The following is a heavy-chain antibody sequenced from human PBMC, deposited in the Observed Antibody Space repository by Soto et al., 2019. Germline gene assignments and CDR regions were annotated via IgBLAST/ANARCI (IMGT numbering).Heavy chain of an antibody. V-gene: IGHV1-69*06. J-gene: IGHJ3*02. Sequence: ASVKVSCKASGGTFSSNAISWVRQAPGQGLEWMGGIIPIFGTANYAQKFQGRVTITADKSTSTAYMELNSLRSEDTAVYYCANCGYSYGFDAFDIWGQGTMVTVSS. D-gene: IGHD5-18*01. CDR3: ANCGYSYGFDAFDI. CDR1: GGTFSSNA. CDR2: IIPIFGTA.